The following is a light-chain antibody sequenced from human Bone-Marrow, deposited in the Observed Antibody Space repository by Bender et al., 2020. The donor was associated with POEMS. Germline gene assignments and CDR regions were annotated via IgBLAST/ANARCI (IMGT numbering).Light chain of an antibody. J-gene: IGLJ3*02. CDR3: SSYTSSNTWV. CDR2: DVN. Sequence: QSALTQPASVSGSPGQSITISCTGTSSDVGGYNYVSWYQQHPGKAPKLMSYDVNNRPSGLSNRFSGSKSGNTASLTISGLHADDEADYYCSSYTSSNTWVFGGGTKLTVL. V-gene: IGLV2-14*01. CDR1: SSDVGGYNY.